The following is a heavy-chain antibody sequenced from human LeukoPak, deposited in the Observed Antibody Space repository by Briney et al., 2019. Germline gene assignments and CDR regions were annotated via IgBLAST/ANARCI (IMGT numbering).Heavy chain of an antibody. D-gene: IGHD6-19*01. J-gene: IGHJ4*02. V-gene: IGHV4-59*01. CDR2: IYYIGSP. CDR3: ERAQTKYSGWYDY. CDR1: GGSISSYY. Sequence: PSETLSLTCTVSGGSISSYYWSWIRQPPGKGLEWIGYIYYIGSPNYNPSLKSRVTISVDTSKNQCSLKLSSVNAADTAVYYCERAQTKYSGWYDYWGQGTLVTVSS.